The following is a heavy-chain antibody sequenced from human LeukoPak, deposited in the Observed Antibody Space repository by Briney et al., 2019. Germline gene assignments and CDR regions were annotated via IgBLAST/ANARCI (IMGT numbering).Heavy chain of an antibody. CDR1: GYTFTGYY. V-gene: IGHV1-2*02. CDR3: ARGAGYSSSWYVGNNWFDP. Sequence: GESLKISCKASGYTFTGYYMHWVRQAPGQGLEWMGWINPNSGGTNYAQKFQGRVTMTRDTSISTAYMELSRLRSDDTAVYYCARGAGYSSSWYVGNNWFDPWGQGTLVTVSS. D-gene: IGHD6-13*01. CDR2: INPNSGGT. J-gene: IGHJ5*02.